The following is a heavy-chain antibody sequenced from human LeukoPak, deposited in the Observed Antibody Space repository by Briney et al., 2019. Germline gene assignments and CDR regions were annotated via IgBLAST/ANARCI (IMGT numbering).Heavy chain of an antibody. CDR1: GFTFDDYA. D-gene: IGHD1-26*01. CDR3: AKGSGGAYYNYLED. CDR2: ISWDGGTI. J-gene: IGHJ4*02. V-gene: IGHV3-43D*03. Sequence: LGGSLRLSCAASGFTFDDYAFHWVRQAPGKGLEWVSLISWDGGTIYYADSVRGRFTISRDNSKNSLYLRMNSLRAEDTALYYCAKGSGGAYYNYLEDWGQGTLVSVAS.